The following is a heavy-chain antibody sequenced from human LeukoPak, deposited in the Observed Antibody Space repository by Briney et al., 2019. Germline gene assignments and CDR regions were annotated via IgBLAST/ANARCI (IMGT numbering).Heavy chain of an antibody. Sequence: ASVKVSCKASGYTFTSYDINWVRQAPGQGLEWMGWISAYNGNTNYAQKLQGRVTMTTDTSTSTAYMELRSLRSDDTAVYYCARDVRYYYDSSGYPPDYWGQGTLVTVSS. CDR3: ARDVRYYYDSSGYPPDY. CDR2: ISAYNGNT. D-gene: IGHD3-22*01. V-gene: IGHV1-18*01. CDR1: GYTFTSYD. J-gene: IGHJ4*02.